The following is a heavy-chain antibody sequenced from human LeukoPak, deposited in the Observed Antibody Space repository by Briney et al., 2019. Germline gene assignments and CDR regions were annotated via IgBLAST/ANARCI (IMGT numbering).Heavy chain of an antibody. J-gene: IGHJ4*02. CDR1: GLTVSSSY. D-gene: IGHD1-26*01. Sequence: GGSLRLSCAASGLTVSSSYMSWVRQAPGKGLEWLSVIYKDGSTYYPNSVKGRFTISRDSSKNTLFLQMNSLRVEDTAVYYCARQAVGIGSFDYYDFWGQGTLVTVSS. CDR2: IYKDGST. CDR3: ARQAVGIGSFDYYDF. V-gene: IGHV3-53*01.